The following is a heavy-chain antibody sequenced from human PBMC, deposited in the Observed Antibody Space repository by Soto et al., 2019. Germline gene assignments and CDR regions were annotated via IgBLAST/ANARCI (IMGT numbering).Heavy chain of an antibody. J-gene: IGHJ4*02. CDR2: ISSSSSYI. Sequence: EVQLVESGGGLVKPGGSLRLSCAASGFTFSSYSMNWVRQAPGKGLEWVSSISSSSSYIYYADSVKGRFTISRDNAKNSLYLQMNSLRAEDTAVYYCARGMWGGYDYQGYWGQGSLVTVSS. V-gene: IGHV3-21*01. CDR1: GFTFSSYS. CDR3: ARGMWGGYDYQGY. D-gene: IGHD5-12*01.